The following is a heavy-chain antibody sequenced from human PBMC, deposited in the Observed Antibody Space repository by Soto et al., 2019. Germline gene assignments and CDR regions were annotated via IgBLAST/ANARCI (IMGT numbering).Heavy chain of an antibody. J-gene: IGHJ2*01. D-gene: IGHD1-26*01. V-gene: IGHV3-23*01. CDR3: ANGKVFFFQAEDGIRDTVPVSAFLLNRSSDL. CDR2: ISGSGGST. Sequence: EKGLEWVTAISGSGGSTSYAASGRGRFTICRDTSKNTLHLQTNSLTAEDKAVYYCANGKVFFFQAEDGIRDTVPVSAFLLNRSSDL.